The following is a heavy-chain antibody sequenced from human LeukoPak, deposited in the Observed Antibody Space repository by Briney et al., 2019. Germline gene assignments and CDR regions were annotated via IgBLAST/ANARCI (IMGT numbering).Heavy chain of an antibody. V-gene: IGHV3-64D*06. D-gene: IGHD6-19*01. CDR1: GFTFSSYS. CDR2: ISTNGDST. Sequence: GGSLRLSCSASGFTFSSYSMHWVRQAPGKGLEDVSAISTNGDSTYYADSVKSGFTISRDNSKNTLYLQMSSLRPEDTAVYYCVKGSSSGWYGTFDYWGQGTLVTVSS. J-gene: IGHJ4*02. CDR3: VKGSSSGWYGTFDY.